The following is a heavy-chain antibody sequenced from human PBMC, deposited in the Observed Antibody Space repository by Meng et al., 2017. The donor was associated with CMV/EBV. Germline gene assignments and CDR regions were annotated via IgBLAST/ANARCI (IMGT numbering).Heavy chain of an antibody. Sequence: QPQQWGAGLLSPSETLSLTCAVYGGSFSGYYWSWIRQPPGKGLEWIGEINHSGSTNYNPSLKSRVTISVDTSKNQFSLKLSSVTAADTAVYYCARGSRRLPRFNWFDPWGQGTLVTASS. CDR1: GGSFSGYY. D-gene: IGHD3-3*01. CDR2: INHSGST. V-gene: IGHV4-34*01. CDR3: ARGSRRLPRFNWFDP. J-gene: IGHJ5*02.